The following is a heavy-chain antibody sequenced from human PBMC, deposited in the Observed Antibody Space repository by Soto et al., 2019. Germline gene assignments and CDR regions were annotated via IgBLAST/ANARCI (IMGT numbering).Heavy chain of an antibody. J-gene: IGHJ6*02. V-gene: IGHV1-46*03. D-gene: IGHD1-26*01. CDR2: INPSSGST. Sequence: GASVKVSCKASGNTFTSYYMHWVRQAPGQGLEWMGIINPSSGSTSYAQKFQGRVTMTRDTSTSTVYMELSSLRSGDTAVYYCARDRAPGWAYYYGMDVWGQGTTVTVSS. CDR3: ARDRAPGWAYYYGMDV. CDR1: GNTFTSYY.